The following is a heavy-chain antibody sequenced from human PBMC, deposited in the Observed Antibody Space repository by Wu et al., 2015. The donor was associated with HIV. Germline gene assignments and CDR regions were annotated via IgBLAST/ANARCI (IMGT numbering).Heavy chain of an antibody. V-gene: IGHV1-2*02. J-gene: IGHJ5*02. Sequence: QVQLVQSGAEVKKPGASVKVSCKASGYTFSSYGISWVRQAPGQGLEWMGWINPNSGGTNYAQKFQGRVTMTRDTSISTAYMELSRLRSDDTAVYYCARAPPRSQLLIWFDPWGQGTLVTVSS. CDR3: ARAPPRSQLLIWFDP. CDR2: INPNSGGT. D-gene: IGHD2-2*01. CDR1: GYTFSSYG.